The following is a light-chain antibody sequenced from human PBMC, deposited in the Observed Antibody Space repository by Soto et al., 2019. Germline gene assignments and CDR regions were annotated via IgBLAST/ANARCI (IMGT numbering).Light chain of an antibody. V-gene: IGKV3-20*01. CDR2: GAS. Sequence: VLTKSPGTLALFPGERPTLSCSPSQIVSSTYLAVYYHHPGQAPGLLPYGASHSAIGIPARFADSGSGTDFTLTISRLEPEDFALSYCQQYGSSPPTFGGGTKVDI. J-gene: IGKJ4*01. CDR1: QIVSSTY. CDR3: QQYGSSPPT.